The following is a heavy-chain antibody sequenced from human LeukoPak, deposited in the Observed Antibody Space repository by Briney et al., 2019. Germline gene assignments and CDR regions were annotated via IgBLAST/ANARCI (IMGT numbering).Heavy chain of an antibody. Sequence: KTGGSLRLSCAASGFTFSSCGFNWVRQAPGKGLEWVSSIGPTGTDRYYADSVRGRFTISRDNAKNSMYLQMDSLRDEDTAAYYCATETIGRHYDYWGQGTLLTVSS. CDR1: GFTFSSCG. CDR3: ATETIGRHYDY. V-gene: IGHV3-21*01. D-gene: IGHD1-14*01. CDR2: IGPTGTDR. J-gene: IGHJ4*02.